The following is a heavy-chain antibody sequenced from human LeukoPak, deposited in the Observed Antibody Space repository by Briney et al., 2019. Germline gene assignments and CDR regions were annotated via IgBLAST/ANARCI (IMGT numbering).Heavy chain of an antibody. V-gene: IGHV4-34*01. Sequence: SETLSLTCAVYGGSFSGYYWSWIRQPPGKGLEWIGEINHSGSTNYNPSLKSRVTISVDTSKNQFSLKLSSVTAADTAVYYCASQTYYYDSSGYYPAYYFDYWGQGTLVTVSS. CDR1: GGSFSGYY. CDR3: ASQTYYYDSSGYYPAYYFDY. CDR2: INHSGST. J-gene: IGHJ4*02. D-gene: IGHD3-22*01.